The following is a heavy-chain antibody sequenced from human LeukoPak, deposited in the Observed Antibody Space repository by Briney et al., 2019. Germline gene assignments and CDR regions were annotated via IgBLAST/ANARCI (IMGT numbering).Heavy chain of an antibody. V-gene: IGHV3-9*01. CDR3: AKDASSGWYYYYYYYGMDV. D-gene: IGHD6-19*01. J-gene: IGHJ6*02. Sequence: GGSLRLSCAASGLTFDDYAMHWVRQAPGKGLEWASGISWNSGSIGYADSVKGRFTISRDNAKNSLYLQMNSLRAEDTALYYCAKDASSGWYYYYYYYGMDVWGQGTTVTVSS. CDR2: ISWNSGSI. CDR1: GLTFDDYA.